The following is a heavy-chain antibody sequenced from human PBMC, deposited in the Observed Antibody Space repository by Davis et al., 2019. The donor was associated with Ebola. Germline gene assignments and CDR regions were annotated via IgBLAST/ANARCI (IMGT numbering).Heavy chain of an antibody. J-gene: IGHJ4*02. V-gene: IGHV3-7*01. Sequence: GESLKISCAVSGFTFRSYWMAWVRQAPGKGLEFIANIKEDGSDYNHVASVKGRFTISRDNAKNSLYLQMNSLRAEDTGIYYCARDATWKLDHWGQGTLVTVSP. CDR2: IKEDGSDY. D-gene: IGHD1-1*01. CDR3: ARDATWKLDH. CDR1: GFTFRSYW.